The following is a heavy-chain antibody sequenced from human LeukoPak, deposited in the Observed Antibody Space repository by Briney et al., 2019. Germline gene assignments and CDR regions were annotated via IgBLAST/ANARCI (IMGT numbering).Heavy chain of an antibody. CDR1: GFTFDDYA. Sequence: GGSLRLSCAASGFTFDDYAMHWVRQAPGKGLEWVSLISWDGGSTYYADSVKGRFTISRDNSKNSLYLQMNSLRAEDTAVYYCARDPYSGSYGNYYYYFMDVWGKGTTVTISS. CDR3: ARDPYSGSYGNYYYYFMDV. D-gene: IGHD1-26*01. J-gene: IGHJ6*03. CDR2: ISWDGGST. V-gene: IGHV3-43D*03.